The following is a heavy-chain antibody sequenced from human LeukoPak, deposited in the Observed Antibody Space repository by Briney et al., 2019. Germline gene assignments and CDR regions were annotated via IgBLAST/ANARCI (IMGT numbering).Heavy chain of an antibody. V-gene: IGHV1-69*05. J-gene: IGHJ4*02. Sequence: GASVKVSCKASGGTFSSYAISWVRQAPGQGLEWTGGIIPIFGTANYAQKFQGRVTMTRDTSTSTVYMELSSLRSEDTAVYYCARAGWFGELPYYFDYWGQGTLVTVSS. CDR3: ARAGWFGELPYYFDY. D-gene: IGHD3-10*01. CDR2: IIPIFGTA. CDR1: GGTFSSYA.